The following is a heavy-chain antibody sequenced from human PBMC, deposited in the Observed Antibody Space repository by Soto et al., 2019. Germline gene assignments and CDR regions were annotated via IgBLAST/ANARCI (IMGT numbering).Heavy chain of an antibody. Sequence: SETLSLTCTVSGGSISSYYWSWIRQPAGKGLEWIGRIYTSGSTNYNPSLKSRITINPDTYKNQFSLQLNSVIPEDTAVYYCARAHLGSARYTLEPFDPWGQGTLVTVSS. J-gene: IGHJ5*02. CDR3: ARAHLGSARYTLEPFDP. CDR1: GGSISSYY. V-gene: IGHV4-4*07. D-gene: IGHD1-1*01. CDR2: IYTSGST.